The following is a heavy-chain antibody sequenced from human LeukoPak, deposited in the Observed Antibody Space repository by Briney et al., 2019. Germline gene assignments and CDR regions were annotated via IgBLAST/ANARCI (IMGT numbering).Heavy chain of an antibody. CDR2: ISGSGGST. Sequence: GGSLRLSCAASGFTFSSYWMSWVRQAPGKGLEWVSAISGSGGSTYYADSVKGRFTISRDNSKNTLYLQMNSLRAEDTAVYYCAKGHRAVGATAFFDYWGQGTLVTVSS. CDR3: AKGHRAVGATAFFDY. D-gene: IGHD1-26*01. V-gene: IGHV3-23*01. J-gene: IGHJ4*02. CDR1: GFTFSSYW.